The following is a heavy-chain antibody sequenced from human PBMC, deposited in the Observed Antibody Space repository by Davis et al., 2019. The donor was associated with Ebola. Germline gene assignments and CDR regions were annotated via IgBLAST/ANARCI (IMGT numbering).Heavy chain of an antibody. Sequence: GESLKISCKGSGYSFTSYWIGWVRQMPGKGLEWMGIIYPGDSDTRYSPSFQGHVTISADKSINTAYLQWSSLKASDSAIYYCARQEVLMASGGLFYDYGMDVWGQGTTVTVSS. J-gene: IGHJ6*02. V-gene: IGHV5-51*01. CDR3: ARQEVLMASGGLFYDYGMDV. CDR2: IYPGDSDT. D-gene: IGHD5-24*01. CDR1: GYSFTSYW.